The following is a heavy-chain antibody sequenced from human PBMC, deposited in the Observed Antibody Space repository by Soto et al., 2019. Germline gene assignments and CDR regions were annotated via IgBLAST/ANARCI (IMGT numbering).Heavy chain of an antibody. CDR2: ISSNGGST. V-gene: IGHV3-64D*08. D-gene: IGHD6-13*01. CDR1: GFTFSSYA. J-gene: IGHJ6*02. CDR3: VKAPTAAGMARRYGMDV. Sequence: PGGSLRLSCSASGFTFSSYAMHWVRQAPGKGLEYVSAISSNGGSTYYADSVKGRFTISRDNSKNTLYLQMSSLRAEDTAVYYCVKAPTAAGMARRYGMDVWGQGTTVTVSS.